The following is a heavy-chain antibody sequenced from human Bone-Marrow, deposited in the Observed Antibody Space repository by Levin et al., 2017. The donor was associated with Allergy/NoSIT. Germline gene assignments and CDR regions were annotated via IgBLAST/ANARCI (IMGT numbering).Heavy chain of an antibody. CDR2: ISPNSGGT. CDR1: GYTFTGYY. D-gene: IGHD3-10*01. V-gene: IGHV1-2*02. CDR3: AGRRGVIPSSYSFFDF. Sequence: GESLKISCKASGYTFTGYYLHWVRQAPGQGLEWMGWISPNSGGTNYAQKFQGRVTITRDTSITTAHMELSSLRSDHLAIYYCAGRRGVIPSSYSFFDFWGQGTLVTVSS. J-gene: IGHJ4*02.